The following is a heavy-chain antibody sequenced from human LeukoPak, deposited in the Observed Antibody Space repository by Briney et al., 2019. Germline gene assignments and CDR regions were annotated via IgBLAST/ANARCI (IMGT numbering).Heavy chain of an antibody. Sequence: GGSLRLSCAASGFTVSDYSMSWVRQAPGKGLEWVSAISGSGSYTDYADSVKGRFTISRDNAKNSLYLQMNSLRAEDTAVYYCARDSYGSGSFYNFDSWGQGTLVTVSS. D-gene: IGHD3-10*01. J-gene: IGHJ4*02. CDR2: ISGSGSYT. CDR1: GFTVSDYS. CDR3: ARDSYGSGSFYNFDS. V-gene: IGHV3-11*06.